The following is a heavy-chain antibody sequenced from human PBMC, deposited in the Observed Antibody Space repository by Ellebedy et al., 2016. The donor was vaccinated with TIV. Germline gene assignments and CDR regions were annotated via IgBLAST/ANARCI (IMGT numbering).Heavy chain of an antibody. CDR2: ISGSGGST. Sequence: GESLKISXAASGFTFSSYAMSWVRQAPGKGLEWVSTISGSGGSTYYADSVKGRFTISRDNSKNTLYLQMNSLRAEDTVVYYCAKFQNYYDSSGYYYVPFDYWGQGTLVTVSS. CDR1: GFTFSSYA. D-gene: IGHD3-22*01. CDR3: AKFQNYYDSSGYYYVPFDY. J-gene: IGHJ4*02. V-gene: IGHV3-23*01.